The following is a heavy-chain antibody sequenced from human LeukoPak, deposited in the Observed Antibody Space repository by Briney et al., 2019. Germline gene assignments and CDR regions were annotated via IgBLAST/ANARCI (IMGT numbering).Heavy chain of an antibody. Sequence: ASVKVSCKASGYTFTSYGISWVRQAPGQGLEWMGWISAYNGNTNYAQKLQGRVTMTTDTSTSTAYMELRSLRSDDTAVYYCARALLGDFWSGYYASYFDYWGQGTLVTVSS. CDR3: ARALLGDFWSGYYASYFDY. J-gene: IGHJ4*02. D-gene: IGHD3-3*01. CDR2: ISAYNGNT. CDR1: GYTFTSYG. V-gene: IGHV1-18*01.